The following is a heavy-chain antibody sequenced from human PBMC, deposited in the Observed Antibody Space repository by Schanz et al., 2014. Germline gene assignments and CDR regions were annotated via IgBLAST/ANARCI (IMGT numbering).Heavy chain of an antibody. D-gene: IGHD3-9*01. CDR2: IIPILDKT. CDR1: GGTFGSST. Sequence: QVQLVQSGAEVKKPGSSVKVSCKASGGTFGSSTLTWVRQAPGQGLEWMGRIIPILDKTNYAQKFQGRVTMTADKSTSTVYMELSGLRSEDTAVYYCAKVDRTRYYAMDVWGQGTTVTVSS. CDR3: AKVDRTRYYAMDV. V-gene: IGHV1-69*08. J-gene: IGHJ6*02.